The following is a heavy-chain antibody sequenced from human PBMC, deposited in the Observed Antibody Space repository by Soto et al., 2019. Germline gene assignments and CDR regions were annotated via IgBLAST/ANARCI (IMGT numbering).Heavy chain of an antibody. Sequence: ASVKVSCKASGYTFTSYGISWVRQAPGQGLEWMGWISSYNGNTNYAQKLQGRVTMTTDTSTSTAYMELRSLRSDDTAVYYCAIYGIRRFLYYYGMDLWRQGTTVTVSS. J-gene: IGHJ6*02. CDR2: ISSYNGNT. CDR1: GYTFTSYG. D-gene: IGHD2-2*02. V-gene: IGHV1-18*04. CDR3: AIYGIRRFLYYYGMDL.